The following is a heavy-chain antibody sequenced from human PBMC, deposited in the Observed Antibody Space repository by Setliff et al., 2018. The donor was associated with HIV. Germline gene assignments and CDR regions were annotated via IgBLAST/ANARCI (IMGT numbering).Heavy chain of an antibody. CDR3: ARGFGFLDF. CDR2: VRRQTYGGKT. Sequence: GGSLRLSCRASGFTFGDYGMSWVRQAPGKGLEWVGFVRRQTYGGKTEYAASVKGRCVISRDDSKSVAYLQMNNLKTEDSAVYYCARGFGFLDFWGQGTLVTVSS. D-gene: IGHD3-16*01. CDR1: GFTFGDYG. J-gene: IGHJ4*02. V-gene: IGHV3-49*04.